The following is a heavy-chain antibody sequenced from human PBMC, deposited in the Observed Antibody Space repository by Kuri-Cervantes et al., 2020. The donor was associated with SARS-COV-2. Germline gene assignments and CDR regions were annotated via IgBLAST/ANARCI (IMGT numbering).Heavy chain of an antibody. J-gene: IGHJ4*02. V-gene: IGHV4-39*01. Sequence: SETLSLTCTVSGGSISDYYWSWIRQPPGKGLEWIATIYHSGSTYYNPSLKSRVTISIDTSKNQFSLKLSSVTAADTAVYYCARNSAFSSSWPLDNWGQGTLVAVSS. CDR1: GGSISDYY. CDR3: ARNSAFSSSWPLDN. CDR2: IYHSGST. D-gene: IGHD6-13*01.